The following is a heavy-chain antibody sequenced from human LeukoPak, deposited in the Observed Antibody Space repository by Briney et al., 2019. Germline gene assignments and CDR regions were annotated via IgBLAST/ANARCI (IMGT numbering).Heavy chain of an antibody. D-gene: IGHD3-22*01. Sequence: PSETLSLTCTVSGGSISSYYWSWTRQPPGKGLEWIRYIYYSGSTNYNPSLKSRVTISVDTSKNQFSLKLSSVTAADTAVYYCARVQLDSSGYYGLWFDYWGQGTLVTVSS. CDR2: IYYSGST. CDR1: GGSISSYY. V-gene: IGHV4-59*01. CDR3: ARVQLDSSGYYGLWFDY. J-gene: IGHJ4*02.